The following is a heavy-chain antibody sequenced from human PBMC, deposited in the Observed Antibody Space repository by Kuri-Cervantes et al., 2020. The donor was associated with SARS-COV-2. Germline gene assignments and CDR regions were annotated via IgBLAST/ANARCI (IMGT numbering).Heavy chain of an antibody. V-gene: IGHV4-61*01. Sequence: ESLKISCTVSGGSISSSSYYWSWIRQPPGKGLEWIGYIYYSGSTNYNPSLKSRVTISVDTSKNQFSLKLSSVTAADTAVYYCARYSSSDRGHYFDYWGQGTLVTVSS. CDR1: GGSISSSSYY. CDR3: ARYSSSDRGHYFDY. D-gene: IGHD6-6*01. J-gene: IGHJ4*02. CDR2: IYYSGST.